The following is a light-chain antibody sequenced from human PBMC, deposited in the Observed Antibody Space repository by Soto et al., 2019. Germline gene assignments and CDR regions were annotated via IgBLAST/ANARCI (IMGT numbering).Light chain of an antibody. CDR2: DAS. CDR1: QSVIGW. CDR3: QQYYSYSRT. J-gene: IGKJ1*01. V-gene: IGKV1-5*01. Sequence: IQLTQSPSSLSASVGDRVTITCRASQSVIGWLAWYQQKPGKAPKLLIFDASSLESGVPSRFSGSGSGTEFTLTISSLQPDDFATYYCQQYYSYSRTFGQGTKVDIK.